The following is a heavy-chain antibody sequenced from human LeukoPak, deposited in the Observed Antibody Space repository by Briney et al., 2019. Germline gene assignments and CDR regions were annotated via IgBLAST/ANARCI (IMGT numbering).Heavy chain of an antibody. Sequence: GGSLTLSCAASGFSFNPYAMGWVRRAPGKGLEWVSGIGNSGRDTFYADSVKGRFTVSRDNSKNTLSLQMNSLRAEDTAVYYCTKASCGGSCYYAVDFWGQGTLVTVSS. CDR1: GFSFNPYA. CDR2: IGNSGRDT. J-gene: IGHJ4*02. D-gene: IGHD2-15*01. CDR3: TKASCGGSCYYAVDF. V-gene: IGHV3-23*01.